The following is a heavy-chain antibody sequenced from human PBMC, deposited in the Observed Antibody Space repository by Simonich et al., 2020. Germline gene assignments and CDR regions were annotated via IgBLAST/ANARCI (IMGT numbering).Heavy chain of an antibody. CDR3: TRFDYYGSGSYYFDY. Sequence: EVQLVESGGGLVQPGGSLKLSCAASGFTFSGSAMHWVRQASGKGLEWVGRIRSKANSYATAYAASVKGRFTISRDDSKNTAYVQMNSLKTEDTAVYYCTRFDYYGSGSYYFDYWGQGTLVTVSS. J-gene: IGHJ4*02. V-gene: IGHV3-73*02. D-gene: IGHD3-10*01. CDR2: IRSKANSYAT. CDR1: GFTFSGSA.